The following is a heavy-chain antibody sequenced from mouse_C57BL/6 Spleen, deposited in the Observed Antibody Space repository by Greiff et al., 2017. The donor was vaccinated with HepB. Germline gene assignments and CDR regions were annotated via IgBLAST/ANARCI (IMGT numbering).Heavy chain of an antibody. CDR3: ARSDYGSSYEYFDV. D-gene: IGHD1-1*01. CDR1: GYTFTSYW. CDR2: IDPNSGGT. V-gene: IGHV1-72*01. Sequence: QVQLKQPGAELVKPGASVKLSCKASGYTFTSYWMHWVKQRPGRGLEWIGRIDPNSGGTKYNEKFKSKATLTVDKPSSTAYMQLSSLTSEDSAVYYCARSDYGSSYEYFDVWGTGTTVTVSS. J-gene: IGHJ1*03.